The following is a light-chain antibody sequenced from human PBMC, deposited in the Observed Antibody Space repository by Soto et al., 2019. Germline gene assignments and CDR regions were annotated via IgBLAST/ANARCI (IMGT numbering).Light chain of an antibody. CDR1: KIGSKI. V-gene: IGLV3-21*02. CDR2: DDR. Sequence: SYELTQPPSVSVAPGQTARITCGGNKIGSKIVHWYQQKPGQAPVVVVYDDRDRPSGIPERFSGSNSGNTATLTISSVEAGDEADYYCQLWDSSSDHVVFGGGTKLTVL. J-gene: IGLJ2*01. CDR3: QLWDSSSDHVV.